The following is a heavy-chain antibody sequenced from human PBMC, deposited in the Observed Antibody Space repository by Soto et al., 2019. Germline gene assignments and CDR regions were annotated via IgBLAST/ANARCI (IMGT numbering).Heavy chain of an antibody. Sequence: PSETLSLTCAVYGGSFSGYYWSWIRQPPGKGLEWIGEINHSESTNYNPSLKSRVTISVDTSKNQFSLKLSSVTAADTAVYYCARMKGYVYYYGMDVWGQGTTVTVSS. J-gene: IGHJ6*02. V-gene: IGHV4-34*01. CDR2: INHSEST. CDR1: GGSFSGYY. D-gene: IGHD5-12*01. CDR3: ARMKGYVYYYGMDV.